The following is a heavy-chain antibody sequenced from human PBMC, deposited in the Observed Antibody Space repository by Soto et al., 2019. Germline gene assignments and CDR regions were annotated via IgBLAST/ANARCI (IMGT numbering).Heavy chain of an antibody. CDR2: IYYSGST. D-gene: IGHD3-16*02. CDR3: ARAPDYDYVWGSYRLFDY. Sequence: PSETLSLTCTVSGGSVSSGSYYWSWIRQPPGKGLEWIGYIYYSGSTNYNPSLKSRVTISVDTSKNQFSLKLSSVTAADTAVYYCARAPDYDYVWGSYRLFDYWGQGTLVTVSS. J-gene: IGHJ4*02. CDR1: GGSVSSGSYY. V-gene: IGHV4-61*01.